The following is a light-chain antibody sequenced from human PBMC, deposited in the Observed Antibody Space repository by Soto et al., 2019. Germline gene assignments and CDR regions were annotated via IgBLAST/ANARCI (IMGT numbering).Light chain of an antibody. Sequence: QSVLTQPPSVSGAPGQRVTISCTGSRSNIGAGYDVHWYQQLPGTAPKRLIYGNSNRPAGVPDRFSGSKSGTSASLAITGLQAEDEADYYCQSYDSSLSGSVFGGGTQLTVL. CDR2: GNS. V-gene: IGLV1-40*01. CDR3: QSYDSSLSGSV. J-gene: IGLJ7*01. CDR1: RSNIGAGYD.